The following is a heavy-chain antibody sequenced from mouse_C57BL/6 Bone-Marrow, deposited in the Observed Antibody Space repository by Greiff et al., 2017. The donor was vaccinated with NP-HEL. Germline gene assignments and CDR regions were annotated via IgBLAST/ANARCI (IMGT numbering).Heavy chain of an antibody. D-gene: IGHD2-4*01. CDR3: ARHGRFPVDYAEAY. V-gene: IGHV5-6*01. CDR1: GFTFSSYG. J-gene: IGHJ3*01. CDR2: ISSGGSYT. Sequence: EVQLVESGGDLVKPGGSLKLSCAASGFTFSSYGMSWVRQTPDKRLEWVATISSGGSYTYYPDSVKGRFTISRDNAKNTRYLQMGSLKSEDTAMDVCARHGRFPVDYAEAYWGQGTLVTVSA.